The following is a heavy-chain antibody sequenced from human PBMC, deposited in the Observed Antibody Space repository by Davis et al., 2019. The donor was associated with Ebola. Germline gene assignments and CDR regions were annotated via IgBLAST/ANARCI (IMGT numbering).Heavy chain of an antibody. J-gene: IGHJ6*02. CDR2: FYINGNT. Sequence: GESLKISCAASGFSVSTHYMSWVRQAPGKGLEWVSVFYINGNTYYADSVKGRFTISRDNSKKTLYLQMNSLRVEDTAVYYCAREGSGWFDYDYYYGMDVWGQGTTVTVSS. D-gene: IGHD6-19*01. CDR1: GFSVSTHY. CDR3: AREGSGWFDYDYYYGMDV. V-gene: IGHV3-66*01.